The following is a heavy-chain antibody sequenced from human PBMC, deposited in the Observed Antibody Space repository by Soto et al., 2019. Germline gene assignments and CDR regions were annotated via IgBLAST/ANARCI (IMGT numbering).Heavy chain of an antibody. CDR2: IKSKSDGGTT. CDR3: TTGGYNWNYLSFDI. V-gene: IGHV3-15*07. J-gene: IGHJ3*02. CDR1: GFTFSNAW. D-gene: IGHD1-7*01. Sequence: GGSLRLSCAASGFTFSNAWMNWVRQAPGKGLEWVGRIKSKSDGGTTDYAAPVKGRFTISRDDSKNTLYLQMNSLKTEDTAVYYCTTGGYNWNYLSFDIWGQGTMVTVSS.